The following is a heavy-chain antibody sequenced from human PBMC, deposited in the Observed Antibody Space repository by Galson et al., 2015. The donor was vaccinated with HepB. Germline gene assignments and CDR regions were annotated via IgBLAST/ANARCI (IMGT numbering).Heavy chain of an antibody. D-gene: IGHD6-19*01. J-gene: IGHJ4*02. CDR3: ANSGIAVAGPSGPY. CDR1: GFTFSSYA. V-gene: IGHV3-30*04. CDR2: ISYDGSNK. Sequence: SLRLSCAASGFTFSSYAMHWVRQAPGKGLEWVAVISYDGSNKYYADSVKGRFTISRDNSKNTLYLQMNSLRAEDTAVYYCANSGIAVAGPSGPYWGQGTLVTVSS.